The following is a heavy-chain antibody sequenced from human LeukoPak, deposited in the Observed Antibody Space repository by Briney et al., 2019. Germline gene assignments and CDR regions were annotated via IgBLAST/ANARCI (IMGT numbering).Heavy chain of an antibody. D-gene: IGHD5-12*01. CDR1: GFTFSIHS. J-gene: IGHJ4*02. CDR2: IWPSGDKT. CDR3: AKDRTPDSGYDIDS. V-gene: IGHV3-23*01. Sequence: PGGSLRLSCAASGFTFSIHSMNWVRRAPGEGLEWVSVIWPSGDKTFYANSVKGRFTISRDNSRNTLFLQMDSLRAEDTAVYFCAKDRTPDSGYDIDSWGQGILVTVSS.